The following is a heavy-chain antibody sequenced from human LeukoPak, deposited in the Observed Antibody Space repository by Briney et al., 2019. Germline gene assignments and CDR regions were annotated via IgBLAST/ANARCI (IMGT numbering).Heavy chain of an antibody. CDR2: ISGSDAGT. Sequence: GGSLRLSCAASGFTFKNYAMSWVRQAPGKGLEWVSAISGSDAGTYYADPVKGRFTISRDNSKNTLYLQMNSLRAEDAAVYYCAKAPLGRCSGAICYYFDYWGQGTLVTVSS. CDR3: AKAPLGRCSGAICYYFDY. V-gene: IGHV3-23*01. CDR1: GFTFKNYA. J-gene: IGHJ4*02. D-gene: IGHD2-15*01.